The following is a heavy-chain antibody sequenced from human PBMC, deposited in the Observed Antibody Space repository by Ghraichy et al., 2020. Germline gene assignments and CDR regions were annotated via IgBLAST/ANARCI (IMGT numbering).Heavy chain of an antibody. Sequence: SETLSLTCTVSGGSISSYYWSWIRQPPGKGLEWIGYIYYSGSTNYNTSLKSRVTISVDTSKNQFSLKLSSVTAADTAVYYCARPYQLLTPGAFDIWGQGTMVTVSS. V-gene: IGHV4-59*08. CDR2: IYYSGST. CDR3: ARPYQLLTPGAFDI. J-gene: IGHJ3*02. CDR1: GGSISSYY. D-gene: IGHD2-2*01.